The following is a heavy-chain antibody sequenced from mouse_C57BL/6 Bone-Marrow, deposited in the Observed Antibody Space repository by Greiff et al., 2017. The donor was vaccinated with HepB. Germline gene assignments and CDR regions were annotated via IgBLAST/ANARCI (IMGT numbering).Heavy chain of an antibody. Sequence: EVMLVESGGDLVKPGGSLKLSCAASGFTFSSYGMSWVRQTPDKRLEWVATISSGGSYTYYPDSVKGRFTISRDNAKNTLYLQMSSLKSEDTAMYYCARHTTVVGGCYFDVWGTGTTVTVSS. CDR3: ARHTTVVGGCYFDV. V-gene: IGHV5-6*02. D-gene: IGHD1-1*01. CDR1: GFTFSSYG. CDR2: ISSGGSYT. J-gene: IGHJ1*03.